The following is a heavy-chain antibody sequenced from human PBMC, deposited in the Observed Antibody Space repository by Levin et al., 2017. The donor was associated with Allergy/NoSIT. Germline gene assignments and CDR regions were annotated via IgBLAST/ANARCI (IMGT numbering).Heavy chain of an antibody. D-gene: IGHD3-3*01. V-gene: IGHV4-39*01. Sequence: PGGSLRLSCTVSGGSISSSSYYWGWIRQPPGKGLEWIGSIYYSGSTYYNPSLKSRVTISVDTSKNQFSLKLSSVTAADTAVYYCARLPAFLDPRGFDPWGQGTLVTVSS. CDR2: IYYSGST. J-gene: IGHJ5*02. CDR1: GGSISSSSYY. CDR3: ARLPAFLDPRGFDP.